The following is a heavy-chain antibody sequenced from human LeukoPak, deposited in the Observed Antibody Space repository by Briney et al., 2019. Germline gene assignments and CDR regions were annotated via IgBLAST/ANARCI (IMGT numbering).Heavy chain of an antibody. CDR2: INHSGRI. V-gene: IGHV4-34*01. D-gene: IGHD2-8*01. CDR3: ARENGGNFDY. J-gene: IGHJ4*02. CDR1: GFTFSDYY. Sequence: GSLRLSCAASGFTFSDYYMSWIRQAPGKGLEWIGEINHSGRINYNPSLKSRVTISIDTSKNQFSLQLNSVTPDDTAVYYCARENGGNFDYWGQGTLVTVSS.